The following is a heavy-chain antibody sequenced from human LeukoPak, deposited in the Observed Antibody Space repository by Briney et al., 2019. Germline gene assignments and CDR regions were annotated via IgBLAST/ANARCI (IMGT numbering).Heavy chain of an antibody. CDR3: ARVERKDYDFWSGYMTDYYYYGMDV. V-gene: IGHV1-69*13. Sequence: SVKVSCKASGGTFSSYAISWVRQAPGQGLEWMGGIIPIFGTANYAQKFQGRVTITADESTSTAYMELSSLRSEDTAAYYCARVERKDYDFWSGYMTDYYYYGMDVWGQGTTVTVSS. D-gene: IGHD3-3*01. CDR1: GGTFSSYA. CDR2: IIPIFGTA. J-gene: IGHJ6*02.